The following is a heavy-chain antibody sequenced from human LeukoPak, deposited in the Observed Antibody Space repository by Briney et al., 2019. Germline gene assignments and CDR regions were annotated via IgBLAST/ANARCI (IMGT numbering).Heavy chain of an antibody. V-gene: IGHV1-69*05. CDR3: ARTGGLRSVVVPTAIFDAFDI. CDR1: GGTDSSHA. J-gene: IGHJ3*02. Sequence: ASVKVSCKASGGTDSSHAISWVRQAPGQGLEWMGGIIPIFDIANYAQKFQDRVTITTDESTSTAYMELSSLRSEDTAVYYCARTGGLRSVVVPTAIFDAFDIWGQGTLVTVSS. CDR2: IIPIFDIA. D-gene: IGHD2-2*01.